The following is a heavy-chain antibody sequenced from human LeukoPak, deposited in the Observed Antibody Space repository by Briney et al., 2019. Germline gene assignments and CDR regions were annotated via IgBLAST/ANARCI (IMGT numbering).Heavy chain of an antibody. CDR1: GFTFSNAW. Sequence: GGSLRLSCAASGFTFSNAWMSWVRQAPGKGLEWVGRIKSKTDGGTTDYAAPVKGRFTISRDDSKNTLYVQMNSVKTEDTAVYYCTTGPYDYGSGTYYHWGQGTLVTVSS. J-gene: IGHJ4*02. D-gene: IGHD3-10*01. V-gene: IGHV3-15*01. CDR3: TTGPYDYGSGTYYH. CDR2: IKSKTDGGTT.